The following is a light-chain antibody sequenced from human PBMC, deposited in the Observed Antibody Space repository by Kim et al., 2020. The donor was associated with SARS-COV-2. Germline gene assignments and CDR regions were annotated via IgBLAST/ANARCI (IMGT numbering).Light chain of an antibody. CDR1: SSNIGGNT. V-gene: IGLV1-44*01. Sequence: GQRVIISFSGRSSNIGGNTVNWYQLLPGTAPNLLFYGDIQRTSGVPDRFSGSKSGTSASLAISGLQSEDEAEYYCAAWDDSLKGVLFGGGTQLTVL. J-gene: IGLJ2*01. CDR2: GDI. CDR3: AAWDDSLKGVL.